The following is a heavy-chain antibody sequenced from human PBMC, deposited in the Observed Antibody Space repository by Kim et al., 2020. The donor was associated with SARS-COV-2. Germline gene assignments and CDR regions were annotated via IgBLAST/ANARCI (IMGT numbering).Heavy chain of an antibody. CDR2: IYYSGST. J-gene: IGHJ6*02. D-gene: IGHD3-22*01. CDR1: GGSISSYY. V-gene: IGHV4-59*08. Sequence: SETLSLTCTVSGGSISSYYWSWIRQPPGKGLEWIGYIYYSGSTNYNPSLKSLVTISVDTSKNQFSLKLSSVTAADTAVYYCARLDYYDSSGYYPNWDYYYYGMDVWGQGTTVTVSS. CDR3: ARLDYYDSSGYYPNWDYYYYGMDV.